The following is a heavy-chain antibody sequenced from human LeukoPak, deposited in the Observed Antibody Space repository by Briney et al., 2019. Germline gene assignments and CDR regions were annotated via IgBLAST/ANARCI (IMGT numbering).Heavy chain of an antibody. V-gene: IGHV3-7*01. CDR2: IKQDGSEK. CDR1: GFTFSSYW. J-gene: IGHJ6*03. CDR3: ARDLGEDFWSGYPGYMDV. D-gene: IGHD3-3*01. Sequence: GGSLRLSCAASGFTFSSYWMSWVRQAPGKGLEWVANIKQDGSEKYYVDSVKGRFTISRDNAKNSLYLQMNSLRAEDTAVYYCARDLGEDFWSGYPGYMDVWGKGTTVTVSS.